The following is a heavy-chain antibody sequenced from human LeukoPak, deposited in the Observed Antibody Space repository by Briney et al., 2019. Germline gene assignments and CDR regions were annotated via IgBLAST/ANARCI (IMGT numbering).Heavy chain of an antibody. Sequence: SETLSLTCTVSGGSISSGGCYWGWIRQPPGKGLEWIGSIYYTGSTYHNPSLKSRVTMSVDTSMNQFSLNLNSVTAADTAVYYCARGQLVSHSDHWGQGTLVTVSS. CDR1: GGSISSGGCY. CDR2: IYYTGST. D-gene: IGHD1-1*01. V-gene: IGHV4-39*07. J-gene: IGHJ4*02. CDR3: ARGQLVSHSDH.